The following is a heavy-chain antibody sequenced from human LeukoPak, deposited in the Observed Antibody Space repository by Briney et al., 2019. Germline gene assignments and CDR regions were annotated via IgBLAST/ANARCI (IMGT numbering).Heavy chain of an antibody. CDR3: AINTFDY. CDR1: VFTFSSYA. CDR2: IRGSGGST. V-gene: IGHV3-23*01. Sequence: GGALRLSCAASVFTFSSYAMRWVGQARGKGRDWVSAIRGSGGSTYYADSVKGRFTISRDNSKNTLYLQMNSLRAEDTAVYYCAINTFDYWGQGTLVTVSS. J-gene: IGHJ4*02.